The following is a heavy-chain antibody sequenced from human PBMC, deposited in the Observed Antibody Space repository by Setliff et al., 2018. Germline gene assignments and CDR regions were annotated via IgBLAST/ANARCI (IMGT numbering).Heavy chain of an antibody. J-gene: IGHJ5*02. Sequence: PGGSLRLSCAASGFTFSDYNMNWVRQAPGKGLEWLSYINSGGSLIYYADSVKGRFTISRDNAKSSLYLQMNSLRAEDTAVYYCARDLIRGAPNWFDPWGQGTLVTVSS. CDR2: INSGGSLI. CDR3: ARDLIRGAPNWFDP. CDR1: GFTFSDYN. V-gene: IGHV3-48*04. D-gene: IGHD3-10*01.